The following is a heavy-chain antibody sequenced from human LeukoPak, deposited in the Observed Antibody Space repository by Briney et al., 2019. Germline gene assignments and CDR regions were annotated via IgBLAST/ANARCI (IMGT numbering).Heavy chain of an antibody. V-gene: IGHV1-18*01. J-gene: IGHJ6*02. Sequence: ASVKVSCKASGYTFTSYGINWVRQAPGQGLEWMGWISAYNGNTNYAQKLQGRVTMTTDTSTSTAYMELRSLRSDDTAVYYCARDKWGYGGYDPEGMDAWGQGTTVTVSS. CDR3: ARDKWGYGGYDPEGMDA. CDR2: ISAYNGNT. D-gene: IGHD5-12*01. CDR1: GYTFTSYG.